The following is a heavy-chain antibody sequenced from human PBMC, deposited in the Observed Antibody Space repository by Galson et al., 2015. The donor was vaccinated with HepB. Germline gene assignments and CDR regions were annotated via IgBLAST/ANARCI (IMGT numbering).Heavy chain of an antibody. D-gene: IGHD3-10*01. J-gene: IGHJ6*02. CDR3: ARGVRRHNYSGSGSYYPLYNYYGLDV. CDR2: IDHIGGT. V-gene: IGHV4-34*01. Sequence: SETLSLTCAVYGGSFSDYYWSWIRQPPGKGLEWIGEIDHIGGTNYNPSLKSRVTISIDTSKNQFSLKLSSATAADTAMYYCARGVRRHNYSGSGSYYPLYNYYGLDVWGQGTTVTVSS. CDR1: GGSFSDYY.